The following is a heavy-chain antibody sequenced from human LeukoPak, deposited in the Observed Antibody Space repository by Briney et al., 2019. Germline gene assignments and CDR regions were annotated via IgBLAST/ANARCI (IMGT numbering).Heavy chain of an antibody. D-gene: IGHD3-22*01. CDR1: GYTFTGYY. V-gene: IGHV1-2*02. CDR3: ARDYYDSSGYYVNYYYYYMDV. J-gene: IGHJ6*03. Sequence: ASVKVSCKASGYTFTGYYMHWVRQAPGQGLEWMGWINPNSGGTNYAQKFQGRVTMTRDTSISTAYMELSRLRSDDTAVYYCARDYYDSSGYYVNYYYYYMDVWGKGTTVTVSS. CDR2: INPNSGGT.